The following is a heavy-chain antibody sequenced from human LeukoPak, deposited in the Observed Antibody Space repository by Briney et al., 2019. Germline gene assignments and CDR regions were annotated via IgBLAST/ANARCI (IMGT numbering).Heavy chain of an antibody. J-gene: IGHJ6*03. CDR3: ATLGYCSSTSCPSFNYYYYYYMDV. CDR1: GGSISSSNYF. D-gene: IGHD2-2*01. Sequence: PSETLSLTCTVSGGSISSSNYFWGWVRQPPGKGLEWIGTISYSGTTHDNPSLKSRVTISVDTSKNQFSLKLSSVTAADTAVYYCATLGYCSSTSCPSFNYYYYYYMDVWGKGTTVTVSS. CDR2: ISYSGTT. V-gene: IGHV4-39*01.